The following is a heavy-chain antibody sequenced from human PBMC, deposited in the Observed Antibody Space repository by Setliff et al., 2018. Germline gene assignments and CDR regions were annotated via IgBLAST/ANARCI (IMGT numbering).Heavy chain of an antibody. CDR3: ARLPNYVWGSPVDY. Sequence: SETLSLTCSVSGDSISSYYWSWIRQPPGKGLEWIGSIFYSGRTFYNPSLKSRVTISVDTSKNQFSLTLSSVTAADTAVYYCARLPNYVWGSPVDYWGQGTLVTVSS. V-gene: IGHV4-59*05. J-gene: IGHJ4*02. CDR1: GDSISSYY. D-gene: IGHD3-16*01. CDR2: IFYSGRT.